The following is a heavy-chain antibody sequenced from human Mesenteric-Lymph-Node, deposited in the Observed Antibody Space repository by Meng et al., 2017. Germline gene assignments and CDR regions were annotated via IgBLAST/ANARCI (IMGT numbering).Heavy chain of an antibody. J-gene: IGHJ6*02. CDR2: IYYSGST. V-gene: IGHV4-59*01. Sequence: GSLRLSCTVSGDSIDSYYWSWIRQPPGKGLEWIGYIYYSGSTNYNPSLKSRVTISVDTSKNQFSLKLSSVTAADTAVYYCANGDVWGQGTTVTVSS. CDR3: ANGDV. CDR1: GDSIDSYY.